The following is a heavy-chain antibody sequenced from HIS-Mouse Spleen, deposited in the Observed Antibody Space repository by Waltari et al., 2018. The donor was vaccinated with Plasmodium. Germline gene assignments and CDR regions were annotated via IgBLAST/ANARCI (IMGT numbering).Heavy chain of an antibody. CDR2: IYSGGST. CDR3: ARGMKSSSSAFDI. CDR1: GFPVSSNY. V-gene: IGHV3-53*01. D-gene: IGHD6-6*01. Sequence: EVQLVESGGGLIQPGGSLRLSCAASGFPVSSNYMSWVRQAPGKGCEWVLVIYSGGSTYYADSVKGRFTISRDNSKNTLYLQMNSLRAEDTAVYYCARGMKSSSSAFDIWGQGTMVTVSS. J-gene: IGHJ3*02.